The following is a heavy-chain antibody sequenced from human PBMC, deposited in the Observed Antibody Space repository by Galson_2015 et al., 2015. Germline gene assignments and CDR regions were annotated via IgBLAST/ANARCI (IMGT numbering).Heavy chain of an antibody. J-gene: IGHJ3*02. CDR3: AKRSRGSDAFDI. D-gene: IGHD3-10*01. V-gene: IGHV3-23*01. CDR2: ISGSGGST. CDR1: GFTFSSYA. Sequence: SLRLSCAASGFTFSSYAMSWVRQAPGKGLGWVSAISGSGGSTYYADSVKGRFTISRDNSKNTLYLQMNSLRAEDTAVYYCAKRSRGSDAFDIWGQGTMVTVSS.